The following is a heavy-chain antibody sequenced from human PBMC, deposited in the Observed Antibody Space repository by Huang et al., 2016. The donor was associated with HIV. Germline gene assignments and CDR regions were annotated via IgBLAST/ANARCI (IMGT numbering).Heavy chain of an antibody. Sequence: QVQLVESGGGVVQPGRCLGLFCAASGFRFANYAMHWVRRAPGKRLEWVAFIANDGSSRYYADSVKGRFTISRDNFKNALYLQMNRLRGDDTAVYYCTREYTVAGAFDLWGQGTMVTVSS. J-gene: IGHJ3*01. D-gene: IGHD5-12*01. CDR3: TREYTVAGAFDL. CDR1: GFRFANYA. V-gene: IGHV3-30-3*01. CDR2: IANDGSSR.